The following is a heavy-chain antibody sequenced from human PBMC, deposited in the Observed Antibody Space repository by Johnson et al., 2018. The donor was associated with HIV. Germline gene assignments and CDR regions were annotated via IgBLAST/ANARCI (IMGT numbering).Heavy chain of an antibody. V-gene: IGHV3-9*01. CDR3: STGFSSWAFDI. J-gene: IGHJ3*02. Sequence: VQLVESGGGLVQPGRSLRLTCVGSGFTFHEYAMHWVRQIPGKGLEWVSGISWNSGSVDYVDSVKGRFTISRDNAKKSLFLQMNSLRAEDTALYYCSTGFSSWAFDIWGQGTMVTVSS. CDR2: ISWNSGSV. CDR1: GFTFHEYA. D-gene: IGHD6-13*01.